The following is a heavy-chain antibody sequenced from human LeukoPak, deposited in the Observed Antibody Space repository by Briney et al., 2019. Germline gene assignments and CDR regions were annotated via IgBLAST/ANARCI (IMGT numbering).Heavy chain of an antibody. Sequence: GGSLRLSCAASGFTVSSNYMSWVRQAPGKGLEWVSVIYSGGSTYYADSVKGRFTISRDNSKNTLYLQMNSLRAEDTAVYYCARGQTTGHDAFDIWGQGTMVTVSS. CDR2: IYSGGST. V-gene: IGHV3-66*01. CDR1: GFTVSSNY. CDR3: ARGQTTGHDAFDI. D-gene: IGHD4-17*01. J-gene: IGHJ3*02.